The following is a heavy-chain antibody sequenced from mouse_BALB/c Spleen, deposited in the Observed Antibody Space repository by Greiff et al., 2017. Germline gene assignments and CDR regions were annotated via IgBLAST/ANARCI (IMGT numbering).Heavy chain of an antibody. CDR1: GFSLSRYS. D-gene: IGHD2-12*01. CDR3: TRSPVAYAPAWFAY. J-gene: IGHJ3*01. Sequence: VHLVESGPGLVAPSQSLSITCTVSGFSLSRYSVHWVRQPPGKGLEWLGMIWGGGSTDYNSALKSRRSISKDNSKSPVFLKMNSLQTDDTAMYYCTRSPVAYAPAWFAYWGQGTLVTVSA. CDR2: IWGGGST. V-gene: IGHV2-6-4*01.